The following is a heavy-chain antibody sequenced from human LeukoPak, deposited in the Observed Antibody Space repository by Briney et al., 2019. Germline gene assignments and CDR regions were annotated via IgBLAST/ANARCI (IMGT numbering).Heavy chain of an antibody. CDR2: IYRGGSRT. Sequence: GGSLRLSCAASGFTFSGHWMHWVRQAPGKGLVWVSHIYRGGSRTGYADSVKGRFTISGDNAKSTLFLQMNNLRADDTAVYYRARETADYGEFYFDNWGQGTLVTVSS. J-gene: IGHJ4*02. CDR1: GFTFSGHW. D-gene: IGHD4-17*01. CDR3: ARETADYGEFYFDN. V-gene: IGHV3-74*01.